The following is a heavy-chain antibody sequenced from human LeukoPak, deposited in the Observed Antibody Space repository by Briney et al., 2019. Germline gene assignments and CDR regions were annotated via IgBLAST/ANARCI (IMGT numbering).Heavy chain of an antibody. Sequence: GGSLRLSCAASGFTFSSYAMHWVRQAPGKGPEGVSFIYTTGNTHNSDSVKGRFTISRDSSKNTLYLQMNSLRAEDTAVYYCARRAGDYSHPYDYWGQGTLVTVSS. CDR1: GFTFSSYA. D-gene: IGHD3-22*01. V-gene: IGHV3-53*01. J-gene: IGHJ4*02. CDR3: ARRAGDYSHPYDY. CDR2: IYTTGNT.